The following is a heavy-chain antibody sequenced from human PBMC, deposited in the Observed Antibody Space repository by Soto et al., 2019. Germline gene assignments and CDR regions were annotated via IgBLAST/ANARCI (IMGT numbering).Heavy chain of an antibody. CDR2: SRDKAKGYST. D-gene: IGHD2-2*01. J-gene: IGHJ4*02. CDR1: GFTLSDHY. V-gene: IGHV3-72*01. CDR3: VTTTSFPDSSLYTRCFDY. Sequence: EVKLVASGGGLVQPGGSLSLSCAGSGFTLSDHYIDWVRQAPGTGLEWVGRSRDKAKGYSTAYAASVKGRFATSRDASKNSVDLQIDCLDTDHTAVYYCVTTTSFPDSSLYTRCFDYWGAGPLGSVAS.